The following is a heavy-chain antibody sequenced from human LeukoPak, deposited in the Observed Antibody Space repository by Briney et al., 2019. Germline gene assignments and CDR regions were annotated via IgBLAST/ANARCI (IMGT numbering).Heavy chain of an antibody. CDR1: GYTFTYRY. CDR3: ASGESEDTAMTY. D-gene: IGHD5-18*01. V-gene: IGHV1-45*02. J-gene: IGHJ4*02. Sequence: GSSVKVSCKASGYTFTYRYLHWVRQAPGQALEWMGWITPFNGNTNYAQKFQDRVTITRDRSMSTAYMELSSLRSEDTAMYYCASGESEDTAMTYWGQGTLVTVSS. CDR2: ITPFNGNT.